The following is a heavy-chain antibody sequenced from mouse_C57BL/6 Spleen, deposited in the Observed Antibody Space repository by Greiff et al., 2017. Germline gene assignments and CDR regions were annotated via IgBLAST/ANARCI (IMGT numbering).Heavy chain of an antibody. J-gene: IGHJ3*01. CDR3: ARSDYYGSSRAWFAY. CDR1: GYTFTSYD. CDR2: IYPRDGST. V-gene: IGHV1-85*01. D-gene: IGHD1-1*01. Sequence: VQLQQSGPELVKPGASVKLSCKASGYTFTSYDINWVKQRPGQGLEWIGWIYPRDGSTKYNEKFKGKATLTVDTSSSTAYMELHSLTSEDSAVYFCARSDYYGSSRAWFAYWGKGTLVTVSA.